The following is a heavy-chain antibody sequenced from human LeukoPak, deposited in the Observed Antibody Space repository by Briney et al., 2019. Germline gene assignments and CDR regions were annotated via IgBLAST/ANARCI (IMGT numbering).Heavy chain of an antibody. CDR3: AKASPRGWYCWNYYFDF. CDR1: GFTFADYA. D-gene: IGHD1-7*01. Sequence: GGSLRLSCAASGFTFADYAMHWVRLVPGKCLQWVSLISGDGYNTYYEDSVKGRFTISRDNSRNSLYLQMNSLRTEDTAFYYCAKASPRGWYCWNYYFDFWGQGTPVTVSS. J-gene: IGHJ4*02. V-gene: IGHV3-43*02. CDR2: ISGDGYNT.